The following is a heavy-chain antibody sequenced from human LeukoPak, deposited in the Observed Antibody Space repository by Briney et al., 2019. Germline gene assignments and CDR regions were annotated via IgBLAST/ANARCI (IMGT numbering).Heavy chain of an antibody. CDR3: ARAVRCSGTSCQQGGWYYMDV. V-gene: IGHV1-69*13. D-gene: IGHD2-2*01. CDR2: IIPIFGTA. CDR1: GGTFSSYA. Sequence: GASVKVSCKASGGTFSSYAISWVRQAPGQGLEWMGGIIPIFGTANYAQKFQGRVTITADESTSTAYMELSSLRSEDTAVYYCARAVRCSGTSCQQGGWYYMDVWGKGTTVTVSS. J-gene: IGHJ6*03.